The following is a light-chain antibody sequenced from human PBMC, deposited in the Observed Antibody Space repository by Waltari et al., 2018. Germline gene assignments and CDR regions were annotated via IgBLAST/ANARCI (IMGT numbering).Light chain of an antibody. Sequence: DIQMTQSPSTLSASVGDRVTITCRASQGVGRWLAWYQQKPGTAPKLLVYDVSTLESGVSSRFSGSGSGTEFTLTISSLQPDDFATYYCQQYESHSPNIFGQGTKLEIK. CDR2: DVS. CDR1: QGVGRW. J-gene: IGKJ2*01. CDR3: QQYESHSPNI. V-gene: IGKV1-5*01.